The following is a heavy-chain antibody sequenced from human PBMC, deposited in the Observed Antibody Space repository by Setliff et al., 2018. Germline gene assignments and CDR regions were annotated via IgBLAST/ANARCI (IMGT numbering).Heavy chain of an antibody. CDR2: IYYSGST. CDR1: GGSISSSSYY. D-gene: IGHD3-22*01. V-gene: IGHV4-39*07. Sequence: LSLTCTVSGGSISSSSYYWGWIRQPPGKGLEWIGSIYYSGSTYYNPSLKSRVTISVDTSKNQFSLKLSSVTAADTAVYYCAREPNYYDSSGGFDYWGQGTLVTVSS. J-gene: IGHJ4*02. CDR3: AREPNYYDSSGGFDY.